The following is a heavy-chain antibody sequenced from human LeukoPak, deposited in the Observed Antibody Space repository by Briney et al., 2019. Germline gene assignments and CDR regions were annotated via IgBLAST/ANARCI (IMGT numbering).Heavy chain of an antibody. J-gene: IGHJ4*02. CDR2: IYYSGST. Sequence: SETLFLTCTVSGGSLSSGGHYWSWIRQHPGKGLEWIGYIYYSGSTYYNPSLKSRVTISVDTSKNQLSLKLSSVTAADTAVYYCATAVGGYDGRFFDYWGQGTLVTVSS. D-gene: IGHD5-12*01. CDR3: ATAVGGYDGRFFDY. V-gene: IGHV4-31*03. CDR1: GGSLSSGGHY.